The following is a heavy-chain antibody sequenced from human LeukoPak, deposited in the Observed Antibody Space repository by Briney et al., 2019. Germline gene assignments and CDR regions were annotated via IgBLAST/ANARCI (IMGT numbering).Heavy chain of an antibody. D-gene: IGHD7-27*01. CDR1: GYTFTAYY. CDR3: GRQNWEGHIY. V-gene: IGHV1-2*06. J-gene: IGHJ4*02. Sequence: GASVKVSCKASGYTFTAYYIHWVRQAPGQGLEWMGRIDPNTGVTNYAQMFQGRVTMTTDTSRSTAYMELRNLRSDDTAVYYCGRQNWEGHIYWGQGTLVTVSS. CDR2: IDPNTGVT.